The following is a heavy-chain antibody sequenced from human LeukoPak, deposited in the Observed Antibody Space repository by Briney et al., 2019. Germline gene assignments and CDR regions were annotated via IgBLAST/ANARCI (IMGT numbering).Heavy chain of an antibody. CDR2: ISHDGRDK. Sequence: GRSLRLSCAASVFIFSTYVMHWVRQPPGKGLEWVAAISHDGRDKYSADSVKGRFTISRDNSKNTLYLQMNSLRAEDTAVYFCARDNYGDYFLDYWGQGTLVTVSS. CDR1: VFIFSTYV. J-gene: IGHJ4*02. D-gene: IGHD4-17*01. V-gene: IGHV3-30*04. CDR3: ARDNYGDYFLDY.